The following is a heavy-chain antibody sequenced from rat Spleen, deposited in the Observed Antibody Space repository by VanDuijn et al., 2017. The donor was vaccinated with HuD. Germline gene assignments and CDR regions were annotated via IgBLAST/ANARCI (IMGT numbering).Heavy chain of an antibody. CDR3: TRFTTVAGN. Sequence: EVQLVESGGGLVQPGRSLKLSCAASGFTFSDYYMAWVRQAPKKGLEWVAYISYDGGSTYYRDSVKGRFTISRDDAKSTLSLQMDSLRSEDTATYYCTRFTTVAGNWGQGVMVTVSS. V-gene: IGHV5-20*01. CDR1: GFTFSDYY. D-gene: IGHD1-1*01. CDR2: ISYDGGST. J-gene: IGHJ2*01.